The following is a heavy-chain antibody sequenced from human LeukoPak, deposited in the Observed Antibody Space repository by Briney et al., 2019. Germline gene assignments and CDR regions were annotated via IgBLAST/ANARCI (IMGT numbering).Heavy chain of an antibody. V-gene: IGHV3-49*03. CDR1: GFIFRDHA. J-gene: IGHJ3*01. CDR2: IRTRTYSETT. CDR3: SRNSGTLTGWPFDV. Sequence: GGSLRLSCTASGFIFRDHAMSWFRQAPGKGLEWVGFIRTRTYSETTEHAASVKGRFTISRDDSNDIAYLQMNSLKTEDTAVYYCSRNSGTLTGWPFDVWGQGTMVTVSS. D-gene: IGHD5-12*01.